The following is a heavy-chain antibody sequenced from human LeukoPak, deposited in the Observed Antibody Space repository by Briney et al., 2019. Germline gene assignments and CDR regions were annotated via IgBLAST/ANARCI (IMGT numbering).Heavy chain of an antibody. Sequence: SETLSLTRTVSGGSISCYYWSWIRQPPGKGPEWIGYIYYSGSTNYNPSLKSRATISVDTSKNQFSLKLSSVTAADTAVYYCARDAYDILTGYYNVYWGQGTLVTVSS. V-gene: IGHV4-59*01. J-gene: IGHJ4*02. CDR2: IYYSGST. CDR3: ARDAYDILTGYYNVY. CDR1: GGSISCYY. D-gene: IGHD3-9*01.